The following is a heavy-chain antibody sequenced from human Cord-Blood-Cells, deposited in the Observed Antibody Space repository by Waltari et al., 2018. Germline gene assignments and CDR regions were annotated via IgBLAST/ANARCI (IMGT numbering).Heavy chain of an antibody. CDR3: ARATSWGWGAFDI. V-gene: IGHV4-34*01. D-gene: IGHD3-16*01. CDR1: GGSFSGYY. Sequence: QVQLQQWGAGLLKPSETLSLTCAVYGGSFSGYYWSWIRQPPGKGLEWIGESNHSGSTNYNPSLKSRVTISVDTSKNQFSLKLSSVTAADTAVYYCARATSWGWGAFDIWGQGTMVTVSS. CDR2: SNHSGST. J-gene: IGHJ3*02.